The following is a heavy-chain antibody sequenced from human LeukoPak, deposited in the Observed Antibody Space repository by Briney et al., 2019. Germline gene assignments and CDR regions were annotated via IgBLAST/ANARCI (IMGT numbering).Heavy chain of an antibody. V-gene: IGHV6-1*01. Sequence: SQTFSLTCVISGDSVSSNSVGWNWIRQSPSRGLEWLGVTYYRSRWSYDYAESVKGRITINPDAPKNQFSLQVNSVTPEDTAVYYCARGGDTVVPTRAFDIWGQGTMVTVSS. D-gene: IGHD2-2*01. CDR2: TYYRSRWSY. CDR1: GDSVSSNSVG. CDR3: ARGGDTVVPTRAFDI. J-gene: IGHJ3*02.